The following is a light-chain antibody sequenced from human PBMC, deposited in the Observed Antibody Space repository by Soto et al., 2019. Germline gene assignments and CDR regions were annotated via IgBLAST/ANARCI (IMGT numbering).Light chain of an antibody. Sequence: DIQMTQSPSSLSASVGDRVTITCRACQGISNYLAWYQHKPVKVPKLLIYAASTLQSEVPSRFSGSGSGTDFTLTISSLQPEDVATYYCQKYNSDSYTFGQGTKVEIK. J-gene: IGKJ2*01. CDR3: QKYNSDSYT. CDR1: QGISNY. CDR2: AAS. V-gene: IGKV1-27*01.